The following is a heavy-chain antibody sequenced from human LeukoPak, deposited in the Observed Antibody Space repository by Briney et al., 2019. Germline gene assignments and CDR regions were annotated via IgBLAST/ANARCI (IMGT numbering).Heavy chain of an antibody. CDR2: IYYSGST. V-gene: IGHV4-59*01. CDR3: ASGVGPNDSFDY. D-gene: IGHD3-3*01. Sequence: SETLSLTCTVSGGSISRYYWSWIRQPPGKGLEWIGYIYYSGSTNYNPSLKSRVTISVDTSKNQFSLKLSSVTAADTAVYYCASGVGPNDSFDYWGQGTLVTVSS. CDR1: GGSISRYY. J-gene: IGHJ4*02.